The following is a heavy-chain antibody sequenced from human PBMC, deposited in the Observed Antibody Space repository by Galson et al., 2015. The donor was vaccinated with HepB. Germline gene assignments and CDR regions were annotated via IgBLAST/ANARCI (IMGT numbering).Heavy chain of an antibody. D-gene: IGHD5-18*01. V-gene: IGHV3-23*01. Sequence: SLRLSCAASGFTFSSYAMNWVRQAPGRGLEWVSTISVSVDSTHYADSVKGRFTISRVNSKNTLYLQMNSLRAEDTAVYYCAKVSVYSYNYESADYWGQGTLVTVSS. J-gene: IGHJ4*02. CDR1: GFTFSSYA. CDR2: ISVSVDST. CDR3: AKVSVYSYNYESADY.